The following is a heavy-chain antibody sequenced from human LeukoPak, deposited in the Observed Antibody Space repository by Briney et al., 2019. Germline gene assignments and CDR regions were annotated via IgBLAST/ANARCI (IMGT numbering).Heavy chain of an antibody. CDR2: ISASRGII. CDR1: GFNYSSYT. J-gene: IGHJ4*02. V-gene: IGHV3-48*01. CDR3: AKDHTIFGVVTSYYFDY. Sequence: GGSLRPSCAASGFNYSSYTMNWVRQAPGMGLEWLSYISASRGIIYYADSVKGRFTISRDNSKNTLYLQMNSLRAEDTAVYYCAKDHTIFGVVTSYYFDYWGQGTLVTVSS. D-gene: IGHD3-3*01.